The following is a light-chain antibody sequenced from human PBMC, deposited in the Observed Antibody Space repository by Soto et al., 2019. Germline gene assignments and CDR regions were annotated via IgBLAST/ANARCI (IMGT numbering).Light chain of an antibody. CDR3: QQYGRSPLMYT. CDR2: GAS. Sequence: EIVLTQSPGTLSLSPGERATLSCRASQSITSNFLAWYQQKPGQAPRLLIYGASTRAAGVPDRFSCSGCGPDFTLTITRLEPEDFAVYYCQQYGRSPLMYTFGQGTKLGVK. V-gene: IGKV3-20*01. CDR1: QSITSNF. J-gene: IGKJ2*01.